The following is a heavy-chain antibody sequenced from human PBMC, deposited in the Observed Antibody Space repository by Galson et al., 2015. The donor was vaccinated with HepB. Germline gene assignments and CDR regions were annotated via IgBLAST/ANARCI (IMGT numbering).Heavy chain of an antibody. Sequence: SLRLSCAASGFTFSRYGMHWVRQAPGKGLEWVALISHDGSNKYYGDSVKGRFSISRDNSKNTLYLQMNSLRPEDTAVYYCTKLAADDAFDIWGQGTMVTVSS. CDR2: ISHDGSNK. J-gene: IGHJ3*02. V-gene: IGHV3-30*18. CDR3: TKLAADDAFDI. CDR1: GFTFSRYG. D-gene: IGHD6-13*01.